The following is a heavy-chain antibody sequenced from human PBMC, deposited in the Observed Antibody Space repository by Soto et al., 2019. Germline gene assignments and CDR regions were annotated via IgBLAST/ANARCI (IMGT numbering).Heavy chain of an antibody. D-gene: IGHD2-15*01. CDR3: AREGAVVAATLWAGYYGMDV. CDR1: GFTFSSYW. CDR2: IKQDGSEK. J-gene: IGHJ6*02. V-gene: IGHV3-7*05. Sequence: GGSLRLSCAASGFTFSSYWMSWVRQAPGKGLEWVANIKQDGSEKYYVDSVKGRFTISRDNAKNSLYLQMNSLRAEDTAVYYCAREGAVVAATLWAGYYGMDVWGQGTTVTVSS.